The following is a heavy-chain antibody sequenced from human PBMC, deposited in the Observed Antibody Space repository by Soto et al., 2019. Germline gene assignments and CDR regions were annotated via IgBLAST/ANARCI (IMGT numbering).Heavy chain of an antibody. Sequence: GGSLRLSCAASGFTFDDYAMHWVRQAPGKGLEWVSGISWNSGSIGYADSVKGRFTISRDNAKNSLYLQMNSLRAEDTALYYCAKDRSYDVKNPFFDYWGQGTLVTVSS. V-gene: IGHV3-9*01. CDR2: ISWNSGSI. CDR1: GFTFDDYA. J-gene: IGHJ4*02. CDR3: AKDRSYDVKNPFFDY. D-gene: IGHD3-3*01.